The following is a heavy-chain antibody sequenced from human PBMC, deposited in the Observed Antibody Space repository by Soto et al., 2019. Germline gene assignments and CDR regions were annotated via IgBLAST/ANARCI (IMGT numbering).Heavy chain of an antibody. D-gene: IGHD6-13*01. Sequence: GGSLRLSCAASGFTFSSYAMSWVRHAQGKGLEWVSAISGSGGSTYYADSVKGRFTITRDNSKNTLYLQMNSLRAEDTAVYYCAKDRSSSSWSGNYFDYWGQGTLVTVSS. V-gene: IGHV3-23*01. CDR2: ISGSGGST. J-gene: IGHJ4*02. CDR3: AKDRSSSSWSGNYFDY. CDR1: GFTFSSYA.